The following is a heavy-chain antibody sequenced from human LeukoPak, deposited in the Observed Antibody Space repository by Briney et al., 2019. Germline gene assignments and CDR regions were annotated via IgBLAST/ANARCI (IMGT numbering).Heavy chain of an antibody. V-gene: IGHV5-51*01. D-gene: IGHD6-19*01. J-gene: IGHJ4*02. CDR1: GYRFTSYW. CDR2: IYPGDSDT. Sequence: GESLKISCKGFGYRFTSYWIGWVRQMPGKGLEWMGIIYPGDSDTRYSPPFQGQVTISADKSISTAYLQWSSLKASDTAMYYCARRLRASSGWPFDYWGQGTLVTVSS. CDR3: ARRLRASSGWPFDY.